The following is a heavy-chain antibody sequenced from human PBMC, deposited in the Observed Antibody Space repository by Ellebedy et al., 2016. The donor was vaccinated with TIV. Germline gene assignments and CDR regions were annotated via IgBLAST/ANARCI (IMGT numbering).Heavy chain of an antibody. CDR1: GYSISSDYY. D-gene: IGHD3-16*02. CDR2: IYHSGST. Sequence: SETLSLTXTVSGYSISSDYYWGWIRQPPGKGLEWIGSIYHSGSTYYNPSLKSRVTILVDTSKNQFSLRLSSVTAADTAVYYCARYRSSYYDYWGQGILVTVSS. CDR3: ARYRSSYYDY. V-gene: IGHV4-38-2*02. J-gene: IGHJ4*02.